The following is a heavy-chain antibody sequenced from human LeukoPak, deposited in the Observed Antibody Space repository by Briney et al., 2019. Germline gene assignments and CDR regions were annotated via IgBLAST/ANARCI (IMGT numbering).Heavy chain of an antibody. D-gene: IGHD6-19*01. CDR1: GYTLTELS. J-gene: IGHJ4*02. CDR2: FDPEDGET. Sequence: ASVKVSCKVSGYTLTELSMHWVRQAPGKGLEWMGGFDPEDGETIYAQKFQGRVTMTEDTSTDTAYMELSSLRSEDTAVYYCAIGVRYSSGWYYFDYWGQGTLVTVSS. CDR3: AIGVRYSSGWYYFDY. V-gene: IGHV1-24*01.